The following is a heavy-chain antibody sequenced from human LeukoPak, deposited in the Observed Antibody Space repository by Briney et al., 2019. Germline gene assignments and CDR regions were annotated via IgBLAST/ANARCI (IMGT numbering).Heavy chain of an antibody. Sequence: GASLQISCKGSGYSFTSYWIGWVRQMPGKGLEWMGIIYPGDSDTRYSPSFQGQVTISADKSISTAYLQWSSLKASDTAMYYCARSGYDTYYYMDVWGKGTTVTVSS. CDR3: ARSGYDTYYYMDV. CDR2: IYPGDSDT. J-gene: IGHJ6*03. V-gene: IGHV5-51*01. CDR1: GYSFTSYW. D-gene: IGHD5-12*01.